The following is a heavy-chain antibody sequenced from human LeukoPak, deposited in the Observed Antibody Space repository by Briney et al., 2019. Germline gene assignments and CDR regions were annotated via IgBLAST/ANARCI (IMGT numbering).Heavy chain of an antibody. J-gene: IGHJ4*02. Sequence: SETLSLTCAVYGGSFSGYYWSWIRQPPGKGLEWIGEINHSGSTNYNPSLKSRVTISTDTSKNQFSLKLTSVTAADTAVYYCARDKSCDYWGQGTLVTVSS. CDR2: INHSGST. D-gene: IGHD3-10*01. CDR1: GGSFSGYY. CDR3: ARDKSCDY. V-gene: IGHV4-34*01.